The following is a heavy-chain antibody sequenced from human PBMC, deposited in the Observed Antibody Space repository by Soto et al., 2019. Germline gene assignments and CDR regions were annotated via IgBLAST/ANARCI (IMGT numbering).Heavy chain of an antibody. CDR3: ARGQDIVLMVYAENWFDP. D-gene: IGHD2-8*01. CDR2: IYYSGST. Sequence: PSETLSLTCTVSGGSISSGDYYWSWIRHPPGKGLEWIGYIYYSGSTYYNPSLKSRVTISVDTSKNQFSLKLSSVTAADTAVYYCARGQDIVLMVYAENWFDPWGQGTLVTVSS. V-gene: IGHV4-30-4*01. J-gene: IGHJ5*02. CDR1: GGSISSGDYY.